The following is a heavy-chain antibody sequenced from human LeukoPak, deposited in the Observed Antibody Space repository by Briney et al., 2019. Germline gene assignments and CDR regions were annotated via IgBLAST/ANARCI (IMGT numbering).Heavy chain of an antibody. Sequence: PGGSLRLSCAASGFTFSSYSMNWIRQAPGKGLEWVSSISSSTSYIYYADSVKGRFTISKDNAKNSLYLQMNSLRAEDTAVYYCARAGGSTVSHSDYWGQGTLVTVS. V-gene: IGHV3-21*01. CDR1: GFTFSSYS. J-gene: IGHJ4*02. CDR3: ARAGGSTVSHSDY. D-gene: IGHD4-17*01. CDR2: ISSSTSYI.